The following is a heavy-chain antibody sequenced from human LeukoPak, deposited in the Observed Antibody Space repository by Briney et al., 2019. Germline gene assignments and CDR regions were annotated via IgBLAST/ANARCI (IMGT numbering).Heavy chain of an antibody. Sequence: PERSLRLSCAASGFTFSSNVMHWVRQAPGKGLEWVALIWYDGSIRYYADSVKGRFTISRDNSKSTLYLQMSSLRAEDTAVYYCAKEDLLRGNGIDYWGQGTLVTVSS. J-gene: IGHJ4*02. CDR2: IWYDGSIR. CDR1: GFTFSSNV. CDR3: AKEDLLRGNGIDY. V-gene: IGHV3-33*06. D-gene: IGHD3-9*01.